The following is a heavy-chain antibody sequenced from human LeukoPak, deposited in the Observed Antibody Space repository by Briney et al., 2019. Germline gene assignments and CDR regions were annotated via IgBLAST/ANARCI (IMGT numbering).Heavy chain of an antibody. Sequence: GGSLRLSCAASGFTFDDYAMHWVRQAPGKGLEWASGISWNSGSIGYADSVKGRFTISRDNAKNSLYLQMNSLRAEDTALYYCAKEVAAAGARYYFDYWGQGTLVTVSS. V-gene: IGHV3-9*01. D-gene: IGHD6-13*01. J-gene: IGHJ4*02. CDR2: ISWNSGSI. CDR1: GFTFDDYA. CDR3: AKEVAAAGARYYFDY.